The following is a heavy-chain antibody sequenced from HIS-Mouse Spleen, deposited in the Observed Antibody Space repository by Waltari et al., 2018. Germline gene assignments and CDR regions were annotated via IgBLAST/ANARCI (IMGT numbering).Heavy chain of an antibody. Sequence: QVQLQESGPGLVKPSQTLSLTCTVSGGPLSLGGYFLTWMRQHPGQGLEWIGYLYYSGSTYYNPSLKSRVTISVDTSKNQFSLKLSSVTAADTAVYYCARSPYYDFWSGYSDNWFDPWGQGTLVTVSS. V-gene: IGHV4-31*03. CDR3: ARSPYYDFWSGYSDNWFDP. D-gene: IGHD3-3*01. CDR2: LYYSGST. J-gene: IGHJ5*02. CDR1: GGPLSLGGYF.